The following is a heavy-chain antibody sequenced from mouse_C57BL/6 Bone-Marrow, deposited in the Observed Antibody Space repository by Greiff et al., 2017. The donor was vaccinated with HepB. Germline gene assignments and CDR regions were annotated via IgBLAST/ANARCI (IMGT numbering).Heavy chain of an antibody. CDR2: ISSGGSYT. CDR1: GFTFSSYG. CDR3: ARVRYHRGFAY. D-gene: IGHD5-1-1*01. J-gene: IGHJ3*01. Sequence: EVMLVESGGDLLKPGGSLKLSCAASGFTFSSYGMSWVRQTPDKRLEWVATISSGGSYTYYPDSLKGRFTISRDNAKNTLYLQMSSLKSEDTAMYYCARVRYHRGFAYWGQGTLVTVSA. V-gene: IGHV5-6*01.